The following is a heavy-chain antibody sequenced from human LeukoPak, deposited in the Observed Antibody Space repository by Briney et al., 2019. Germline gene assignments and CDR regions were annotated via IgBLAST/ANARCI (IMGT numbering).Heavy chain of an antibody. J-gene: IGHJ6*03. CDR1: GYTFTSYA. CDR2: INTNTGNP. D-gene: IGHD5-18*01. V-gene: IGHV7-4-1*02. CDR3: ARAGAGYSYGFYYYYYYMDV. Sequence: GASVKVSCKASGYTFTSYAMNWVRQATGQGLEWMGWINTNTGNPTYAQGFTGRFVFSLDTSVSTAYLQISSLKAEDTAVYYCARAGAGYSYGFYYYYYYMDVWGKGTTVTVSS.